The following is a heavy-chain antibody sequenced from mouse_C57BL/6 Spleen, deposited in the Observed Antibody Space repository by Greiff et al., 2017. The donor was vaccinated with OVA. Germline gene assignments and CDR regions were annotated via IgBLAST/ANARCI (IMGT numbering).Heavy chain of an antibody. CDR2: ISPRSGNT. V-gene: IGHV1-81*01. CDR1: GYTFTSYG. J-gene: IGHJ1*03. Sequence: QVQLQQSGAELARPGASVKLSCKASGYTFTSYGISWVKQRTGQGLEWIGEISPRSGNTYYNEKFKGKATLTADKSSSTAYMELRSRTSEDSAGYFGARGATTVPKGYFDVWGTGTTVTVSS. D-gene: IGHD1-1*01. CDR3: ARGATTVPKGYFDV.